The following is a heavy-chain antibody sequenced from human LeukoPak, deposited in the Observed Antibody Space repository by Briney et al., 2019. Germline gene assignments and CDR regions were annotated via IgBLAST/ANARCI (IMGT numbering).Heavy chain of an antibody. V-gene: IGHV7-4-1*02. Sequence: ASVKVSCKASGYTFTSYGISWVRQAPGQGLEWMGWINTNTGNPTYAQGFTGRFVFSLDTSVSTAYLQISSLKAEDTAVYYCARDSSSSWYYAFDIWGQGTMVTVSS. CDR1: GYTFTSYG. CDR3: ARDSSSSWYYAFDI. CDR2: INTNTGNP. D-gene: IGHD6-13*01. J-gene: IGHJ3*02.